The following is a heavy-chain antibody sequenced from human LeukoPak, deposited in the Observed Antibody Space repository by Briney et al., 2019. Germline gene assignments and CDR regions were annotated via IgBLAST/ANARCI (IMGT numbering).Heavy chain of an antibody. CDR1: GFTFSSYS. CDR2: ISSGSSTI. CDR3: ANTYYDYVWGSN. D-gene: IGHD3-16*01. V-gene: IGHV3-48*02. Sequence: PSGGSLRLSCAASGFTFSSYSMNWVSQAPGKGLEWVSYISSGSSTIDYADSVKGRFTISRDNAKNSLYLQMNSLRDEDTAVYYCANTYYDYVWGSNWGQGTLVTVSS. J-gene: IGHJ4*02.